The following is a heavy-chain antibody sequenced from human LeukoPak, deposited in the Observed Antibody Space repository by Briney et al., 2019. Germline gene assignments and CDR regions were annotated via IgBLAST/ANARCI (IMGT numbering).Heavy chain of an antibody. Sequence: GASVKVSCKASGYTFTSYGISWVRQAPGQGLEWMGWISGYNGHTNYAQKLQGRVTMTTDKSTSTAYMELSSLRSEDTAVYYCATELRFLEWLSYFDYWGQGTLVTVSS. CDR3: ATELRFLEWLSYFDY. CDR2: ISGYNGHT. D-gene: IGHD3-3*01. V-gene: IGHV1-18*01. J-gene: IGHJ4*02. CDR1: GYTFTSYG.